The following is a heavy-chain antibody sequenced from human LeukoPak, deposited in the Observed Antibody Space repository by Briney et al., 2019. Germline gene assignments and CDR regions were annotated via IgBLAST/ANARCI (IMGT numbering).Heavy chain of an antibody. Sequence: GGSLRLSCAASGFSFKSYAISWVRQAPGKGLEWVSVISDSGSFTFYADSVRGRFTISRDNSKNTLYLQMSSLRAEDTAVYYCATYIWGTYRYFDFWGQGTLVTVSS. CDR3: ATYIWGTYRYFDF. D-gene: IGHD3-16*02. CDR2: ISDSGSFT. V-gene: IGHV3-23*01. CDR1: GFSFKSYA. J-gene: IGHJ4*02.